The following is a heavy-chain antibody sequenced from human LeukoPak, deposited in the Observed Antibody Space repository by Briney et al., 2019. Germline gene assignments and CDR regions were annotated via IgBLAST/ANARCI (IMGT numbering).Heavy chain of an antibody. CDR3: ARLNRYDSSGYSYYYYGMDV. CDR2: IIPICGIA. Sequence: GSSVTVFCKASGGSFISYAIIWVRQAPGQGLEWMGGIIPICGIANYDQKFQGRVTITADKSTSTAYMELSSLRSEDTAVYYCARLNRYDSSGYSYYYYGMDVWGQGTTVTVSS. CDR1: GGSFISYA. V-gene: IGHV1-69*17. J-gene: IGHJ6*02. D-gene: IGHD3-22*01.